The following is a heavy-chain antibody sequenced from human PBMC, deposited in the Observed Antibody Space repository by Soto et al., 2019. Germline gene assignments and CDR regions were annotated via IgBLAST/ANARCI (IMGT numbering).Heavy chain of an antibody. Sequence: HPGRSLRISCAGSVCTISTFAMSWVRQAPGKGLQRVSGSTSRGCQINYADSVKGWLTISKDKSTTTLYLQMSNLRDADSALYFCAIDALYKDALCLIDSWGQGTLVPVSS. D-gene: IGHD3-16*01. V-gene: IGHV3-23*01. CDR3: AIDALYKDALCLIDS. CDR1: VCTISTFA. CDR2: STSRGCQI. J-gene: IGHJ5*01.